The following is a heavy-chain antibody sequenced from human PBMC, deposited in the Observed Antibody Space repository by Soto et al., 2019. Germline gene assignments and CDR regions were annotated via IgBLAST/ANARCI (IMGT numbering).Heavy chain of an antibody. CDR3: VRALRHTAMVHPWLDP. CDR2: VYESGST. D-gene: IGHD5-18*01. CDR1: CTSVSPGAYY. J-gene: IGHJ5*02. V-gene: IGHV4-31*03. Sequence: SQPLSLTCTVSCTSVSPGAYYRGWVRQRSGRGLEWIGYVYESGSTYYNISLTSRLTISLDRSNNQFSLGLTSVTAADTAVYYCVRALRHTAMVHPWLDPWAQGTLV.